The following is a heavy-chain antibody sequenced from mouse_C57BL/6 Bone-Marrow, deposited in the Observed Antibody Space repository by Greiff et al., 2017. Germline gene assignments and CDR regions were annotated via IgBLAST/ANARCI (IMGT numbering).Heavy chain of an antibody. V-gene: IGHV1-9*01. CDR3: ARPLTGYYFDY. J-gene: IGHJ2*01. Sequence: QVQLQQSGAELMKPGASVKLSCKATGYTFTGYWIEWVQQRPGHGLEWIGEILLGCGSTKYNEKSKGKATFTADTSSNTAYMQLSSLTTEDAAIYYCARPLTGYYFDYWGQGTTLTVSS. CDR1: GYTFTGYW. D-gene: IGHD4-1*01. CDR2: ILLGCGST.